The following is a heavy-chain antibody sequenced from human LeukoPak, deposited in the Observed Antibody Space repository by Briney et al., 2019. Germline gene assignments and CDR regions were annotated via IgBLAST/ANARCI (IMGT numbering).Heavy chain of an antibody. Sequence: GGSLRLSCAASGFTFSSYGMHWVRQDPGKGLEWVAFIRYDGSNNYYEDSVKGRFTISRDNSKNTLYLQMSSLRAEDTAVYYCAKDVVVVPFANYFYYMDVWGKGTTVTVSS. V-gene: IGHV3-30*02. CDR2: IRYDGSNN. J-gene: IGHJ6*03. D-gene: IGHD2-2*01. CDR3: AKDVVVVPFANYFYYMDV. CDR1: GFTFSSYG.